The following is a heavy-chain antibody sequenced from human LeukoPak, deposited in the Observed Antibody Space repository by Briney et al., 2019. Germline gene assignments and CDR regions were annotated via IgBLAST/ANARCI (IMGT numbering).Heavy chain of an antibody. CDR3: AKPPHGSGWYTDNWFDP. J-gene: IGHJ5*02. CDR1: GFPFSSYG. Sequence: GGSLRLSCAAFGFPFSSYGMYWVRQTPDKGLQWVAYLRKDATYSNYADSVKGRFTISRDNSKNTLYLEMNSLRAEDTAVYYCAKPPHGSGWYTDNWFDPWGQGTRVTVSS. V-gene: IGHV3-30*02. CDR2: LRKDATYS. D-gene: IGHD6-19*01.